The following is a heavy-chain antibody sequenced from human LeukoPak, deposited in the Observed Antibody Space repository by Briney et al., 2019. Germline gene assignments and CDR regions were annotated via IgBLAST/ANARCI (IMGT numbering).Heavy chain of an antibody. Sequence: AASVKVSCKASGYTFTSHAMNWVRQAPGQGLEWMGWINTNTGNPTYAQGFTGRFVFSLDTSVSTAYLQISSLKAEDTAVYFCAKQGPGHCGSTSCYGVDYWGQGTLVTVSS. J-gene: IGHJ4*02. D-gene: IGHD2-2*01. CDR1: GYTFTSHA. CDR3: AKQGPGHCGSTSCYGVDY. CDR2: INTNTGNP. V-gene: IGHV7-4-1*02.